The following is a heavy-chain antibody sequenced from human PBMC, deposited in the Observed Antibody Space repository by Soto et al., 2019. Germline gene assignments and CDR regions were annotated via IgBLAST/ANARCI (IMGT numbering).Heavy chain of an antibody. CDR3: ATNYGSVSTHFDY. D-gene: IGHD3-10*01. V-gene: IGHV1-69*02. J-gene: IGHJ4*02. Sequence: QVQLVQSGAEVKKPGSSVKVSCTASGGTFSYYTISWVRQAPGQGLEWMGRVIPMVGMSSYAQKFQGRVTITADKSTSTVYMVLSSLRSEDTAVYYCATNYGSVSTHFDYWGQGTLVTVSS. CDR1: GGTFSYYT. CDR2: VIPMVGMS.